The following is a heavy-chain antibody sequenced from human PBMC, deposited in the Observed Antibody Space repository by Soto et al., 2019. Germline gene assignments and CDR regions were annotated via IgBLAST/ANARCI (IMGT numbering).Heavy chain of an antibody. Sequence: QVQLQESGPGLVKPSQTLSLTCTVSGGSISSGGYYWSWIRQHPGKGLEWIGYIYYSGSTYYNPSRQSRVTSSVDPSKNQFSLKLSSVTAADTAVYYCERAYWSSTSCYENPPIYSSLGYDAFDIWGQGTMVTVSS. D-gene: IGHD2-2*01. CDR2: IYYSGST. J-gene: IGHJ3*02. V-gene: IGHV4-31*03. CDR3: ERAYWSSTSCYENPPIYSSLGYDAFDI. CDR1: GGSISSGGYY.